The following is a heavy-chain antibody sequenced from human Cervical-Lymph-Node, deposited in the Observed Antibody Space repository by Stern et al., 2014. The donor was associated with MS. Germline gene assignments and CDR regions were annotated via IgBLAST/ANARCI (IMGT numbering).Heavy chain of an antibody. CDR3: SSFDY. V-gene: IGHV3-33*01. J-gene: IGHJ4*02. CDR1: GFTFSTYG. Sequence: VQLVESGGGVVQPGRSLRLSCAASGFTFSTYGMHWVRPAPGKGLQWVAVIWSDGSIKDYADSVKGRFTISRDNSKNTLYLQMNSLRVEDTAVYYCSSFDYWGPGTLVTVSS. CDR2: IWSDGSIK.